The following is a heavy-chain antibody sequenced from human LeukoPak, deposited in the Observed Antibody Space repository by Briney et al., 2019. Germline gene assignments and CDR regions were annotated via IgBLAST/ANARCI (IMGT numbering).Heavy chain of an antibody. Sequence: ASVKVSCKASGYTFTGYYMHWVRQAPGQGLEWMGWINPNRGGTNYAQKFQSRVTVTRDTAISTAYMALSRLRSDDTAVYYCARVTYYYGSGRKAPYNWFDPWGQGTLVTVSS. CDR2: INPNRGGT. CDR1: GYTFTGYY. CDR3: ARVTYYYGSGRKAPYNWFDP. D-gene: IGHD3-10*01. V-gene: IGHV1-2*02. J-gene: IGHJ5*02.